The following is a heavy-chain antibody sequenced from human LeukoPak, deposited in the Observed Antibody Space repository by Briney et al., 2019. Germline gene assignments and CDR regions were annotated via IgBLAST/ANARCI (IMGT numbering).Heavy chain of an antibody. CDR3: AKDKEDGGFDY. D-gene: IGHD3-10*01. CDR2: ISGSGGST. J-gene: IGHJ4*02. Sequence: GGSLRLSCAASGFTFSSYEMNWVRQAPGKGLEWVSAISGSGGSTYYADSVKGRFTISRDNSKNTLYLQMNSLRAEDTAVYYCAKDKEDGGFDYWGQGTLVTVSS. V-gene: IGHV3-23*01. CDR1: GFTFSSYE.